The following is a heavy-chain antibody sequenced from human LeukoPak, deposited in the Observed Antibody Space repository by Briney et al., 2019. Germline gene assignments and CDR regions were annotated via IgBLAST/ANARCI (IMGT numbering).Heavy chain of an antibody. V-gene: IGHV4-59*08. D-gene: IGHD6-13*01. CDR3: ARLAAAGSGALYYYYGMDV. CDR1: GGSISSYY. Sequence: KTSETLSLTCTVSGGSISSYYWSWIRQPPGKGLEWIGYIYYSGSTNYNPSLKSRVTISVDTSKNQFSLKLSSVTAADTAVYYCARLAAAGSGALYYYYGMDVWGQGTTVTVSS. CDR2: IYYSGST. J-gene: IGHJ6*02.